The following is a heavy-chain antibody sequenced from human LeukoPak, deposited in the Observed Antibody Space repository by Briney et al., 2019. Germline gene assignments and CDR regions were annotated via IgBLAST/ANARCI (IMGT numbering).Heavy chain of an antibody. CDR1: GFTFSSYS. CDR2: ISSSSSYI. CDR3: AKEEWGFGEFPLFMDV. V-gene: IGHV3-21*04. Sequence: GGSLRLSCAASGFTFSSYSMNWVRQAPGKGLEWVSSISSSSSYIYYADSVKGRFTISRDNAKNSLYLQMNSLRAEDTAVYYCAKEEWGFGEFPLFMDVWGKGTTVTISS. D-gene: IGHD3-10*01. J-gene: IGHJ6*03.